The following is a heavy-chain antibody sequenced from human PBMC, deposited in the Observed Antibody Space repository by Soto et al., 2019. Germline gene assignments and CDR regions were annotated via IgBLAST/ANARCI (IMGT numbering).Heavy chain of an antibody. V-gene: IGHV1-3*01. CDR2: INAGNGNT. CDR1: GYTFTSYA. CDR3: ASRTGSSSWYGAFDI. Sequence: ASVKVSCKSSGYTFTSYAMHCVRQAPGQRLEWMGWINAGNGNTKYSQKFQGRVTITRDTSASTAYMELSSLRSEDTAVYYCASRTGSSSWYGAFDIWGQGTMVTVSS. J-gene: IGHJ3*02. D-gene: IGHD6-13*01.